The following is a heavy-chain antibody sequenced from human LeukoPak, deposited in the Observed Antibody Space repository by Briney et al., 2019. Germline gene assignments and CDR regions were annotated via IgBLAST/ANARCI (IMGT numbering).Heavy chain of an antibody. CDR3: ARAFYCSGGGCPTTVRGAFDI. CDR2: INPNSGGT. V-gene: IGHV1-2*02. J-gene: IGHJ3*02. CDR1: GYTFTGYY. Sequence: GASVKVSCKASGYTFTGYYMHWVRQAPGQGLEWMGWINPNSGGTNYAQKFQGRVTMTRDTSISTAYMELSRLRSDDTAVYYCARAFYCSGGGCPTTVRGAFDIWGQGTMVTVSS. D-gene: IGHD2-15*01.